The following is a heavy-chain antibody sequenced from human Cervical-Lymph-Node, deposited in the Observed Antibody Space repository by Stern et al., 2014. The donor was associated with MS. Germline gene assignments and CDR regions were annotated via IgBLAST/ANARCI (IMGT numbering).Heavy chain of an antibody. CDR1: GFDSTTFG. D-gene: IGHD1-26*01. CDR2: IRGYNDDR. CDR3: ARVNSVVGATDFDL. J-gene: IGHJ4*02. V-gene: IGHV1-18*04. Sequence: VQLVESGAEVKRPGAWVKVSCKASGFDSTTFGFFWVRQAPGQGLEWVGGIRGYNDDRHAAQRFQDRVTVSADTSTNTVYMELRELTSDDTAVYFCARVNSVVGATDFDLWGQGTLVTVSS.